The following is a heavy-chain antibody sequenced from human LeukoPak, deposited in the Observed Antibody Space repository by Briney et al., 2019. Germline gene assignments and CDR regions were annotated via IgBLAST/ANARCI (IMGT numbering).Heavy chain of an antibody. Sequence: SETLSLTCTVSGGSISSSSYYWGWIRQPPGKGLEWIGSIYYSGSTYYNPSLKSRVTISVDTSKNQFSLKLSSVTAADTAVYYCARPQQYSSSWYGFQHWGPGTLVTVSS. D-gene: IGHD6-13*01. V-gene: IGHV4-39*01. J-gene: IGHJ1*01. CDR1: GGSISSSSYY. CDR3: ARPQQYSSSWYGFQH. CDR2: IYYSGST.